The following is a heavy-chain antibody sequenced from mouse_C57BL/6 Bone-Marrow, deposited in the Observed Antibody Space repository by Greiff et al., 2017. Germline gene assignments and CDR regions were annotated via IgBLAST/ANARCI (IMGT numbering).Heavy chain of an antibody. CDR2: VYPRSGNP. D-gene: IGHD2-4*01. Sequence: QVHVKQSGAELARPGASVKLSCKASGYTFTSYGISRVKQRTGQGLEWIGEVYPRSGNPYYNEKFKGKATLTADTSSSTAYMELRILTSEDSAVYFCARLRLRRSWYFDVWGTGTTVTVSS. V-gene: IGHV1-81*01. J-gene: IGHJ1*03. CDR1: GYTFTSYG. CDR3: ARLRLRRSWYFDV.